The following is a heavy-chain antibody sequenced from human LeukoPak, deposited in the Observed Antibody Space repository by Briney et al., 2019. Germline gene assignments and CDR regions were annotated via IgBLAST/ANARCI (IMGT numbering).Heavy chain of an antibody. Sequence: TGGSLRLSCAASGFTFDDYAMHWVRQAPGKGLEWVSGISWNSGSIGYADSVKGRFTISRDNAKNSLYLQMNSLRAEDAAVYYCANSLSAFDIWGQGTMVTVSS. CDR3: ANSLSAFDI. CDR2: ISWNSGSI. V-gene: IGHV3-9*01. J-gene: IGHJ3*02. CDR1: GFTFDDYA.